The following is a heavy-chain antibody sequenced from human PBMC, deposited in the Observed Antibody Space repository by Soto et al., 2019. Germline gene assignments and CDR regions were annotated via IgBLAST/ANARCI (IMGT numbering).Heavy chain of an antibody. CDR2: IYYSGST. CDR3: AGVRWYFDL. CDR1: GGSISSDNYY. J-gene: IGHJ2*01. Sequence: QVQLQESGPGLVKPSQTLSLTCTVSGGSISSDNYYWSWIRQPPGKGLEWIGYIYYSGSTYYNPSXXSRVTISVDTSKNPFSLKLSSVTAADTAVYYCAGVRWYFDLWGRGTPVTVSS. V-gene: IGHV4-30-4*01.